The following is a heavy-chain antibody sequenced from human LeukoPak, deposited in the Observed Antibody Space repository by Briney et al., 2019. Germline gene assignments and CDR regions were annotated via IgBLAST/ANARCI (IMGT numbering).Heavy chain of an antibody. V-gene: IGHV4-4*02. Sequence: PSETLSLTCAVSGCTISSNNWRRFVREPAGEGLELIWEIYHSRSTNYNPSLKGRVTISVDKSKNQFYLKLSSVTAADTAVYYCAATKTQIVYYYGMDVCGKGTTVT. CDR2: IYHSRST. CDR3: AATKTQIVYYYGMDV. CDR1: GCTISSNNW. D-gene: IGHD2-15*01. J-gene: IGHJ6*01.